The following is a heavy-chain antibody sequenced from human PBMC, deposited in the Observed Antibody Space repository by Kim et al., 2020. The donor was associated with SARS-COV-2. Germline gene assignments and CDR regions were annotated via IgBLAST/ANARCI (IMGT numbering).Heavy chain of an antibody. CDR3: ARSPVDTAMVRGKHYYYGMDV. J-gene: IGHJ6*02. V-gene: IGHV1-46*01. CDR2: INPSGGST. CDR1: GYTFTSYY. Sequence: ASVKVSCKASGYTFTSYYMHWVRQAPGQGLEWMGIINPSGGSTSYAQKFQGRVTMTRDTSTSTVYMELSSLRSEDTAVYYCARSPVDTAMVRGKHYYYGMDVWGQGTTVTVSS. D-gene: IGHD5-18*01.